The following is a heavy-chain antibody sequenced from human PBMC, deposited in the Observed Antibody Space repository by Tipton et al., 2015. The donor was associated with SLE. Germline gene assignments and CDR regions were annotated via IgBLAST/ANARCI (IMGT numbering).Heavy chain of an antibody. CDR1: GGSISSYY. V-gene: IGHV4-59*01. CDR3: AGDPGNGQGFWYFDL. J-gene: IGHJ2*01. D-gene: IGHD3-10*01. Sequence: LRLSCTVSGGSISSYYWSWIRQPPGKGLEWIGYIYYSGSTNYNPPLKSRVTISVDTSKNQFSLKLSSVTAAATAVYYCAGDPGNGQGFWYFDLWGRGTLGSVSS. CDR2: IYYSGST.